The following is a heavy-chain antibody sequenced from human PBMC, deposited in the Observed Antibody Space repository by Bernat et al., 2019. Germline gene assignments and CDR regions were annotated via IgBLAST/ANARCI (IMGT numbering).Heavy chain of an antibody. J-gene: IGHJ4*02. CDR1: GESFSGFF. D-gene: IGHD1-1*01. CDR2: INHRGST. V-gene: IGHV4-34*02. CDR3: MRVHLGH. Sequence: QVHLQQWGAGLLKPSETLSLTCAAYGESFSGFFWCWVRQSPGKGMEWIGEINHRGSTNYNPTLKSRVTMSMYTSKAPFSLRLNSVTAADTSVYYCMRVHLGHWDQGALVSVSS.